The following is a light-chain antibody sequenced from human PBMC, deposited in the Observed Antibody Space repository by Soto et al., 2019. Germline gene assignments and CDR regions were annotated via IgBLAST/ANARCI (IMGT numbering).Light chain of an antibody. CDR1: SRNVGGYDY. CDR3: CSYEGGHTYV. J-gene: IGLJ1*01. CDR2: DVI. V-gene: IGLV2-11*01. Sequence: QSVLTQPRSVSGSPGQSVTISCTGTSRNVGGYDYVAWYQQHAGKAPRLMIYDVIKRPSGVPDRFSASKSGNTASLTISGLQAEDEADYYCCSYEGGHTYVFGSGTQLTVL.